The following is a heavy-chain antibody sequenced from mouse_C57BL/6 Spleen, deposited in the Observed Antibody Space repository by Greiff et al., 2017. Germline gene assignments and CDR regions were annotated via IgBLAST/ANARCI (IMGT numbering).Heavy chain of an antibody. D-gene: IGHD2-3*01. Sequence: QVQLQQSDAELVKPGASVKISCKASGYTFTDHTINWMKQRPDQGLEWIGYIYPRDGSTKYNEKFKGKATLTAYKSSSTAYMQLNALTSEDSAFYFCAIWLLHAMDYWGQGTSVTVAS. V-gene: IGHV1-78*01. CDR2: IYPRDGST. CDR3: AIWLLHAMDY. CDR1: GYTFTDHT. J-gene: IGHJ4*01.